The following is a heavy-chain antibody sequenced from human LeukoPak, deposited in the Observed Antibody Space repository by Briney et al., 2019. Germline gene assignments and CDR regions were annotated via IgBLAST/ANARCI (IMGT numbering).Heavy chain of an antibody. J-gene: IGHJ4*02. V-gene: IGHV3-48*01. CDR3: ASHYDFWSGYYAD. D-gene: IGHD3-3*01. Sequence: GGPLRLSCAASGFTFSSYSMNWVRQAPGKGLEWVSYISSSSSTIYYADSVKGRFTISRDNAKNSLYLQMNSLRAEDTAVYYCASHYDFWSGYYADWGQGTLVTVSS. CDR1: GFTFSSYS. CDR2: ISSSSSTI.